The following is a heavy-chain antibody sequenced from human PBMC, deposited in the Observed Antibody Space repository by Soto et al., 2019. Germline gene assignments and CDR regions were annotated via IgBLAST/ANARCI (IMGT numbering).Heavy chain of an antibody. CDR3: ATFKSIAVAGTSYYYGMDV. J-gene: IGHJ6*02. D-gene: IGHD6-19*01. CDR1: GYTLTELS. Sequence: PSVKVSCKVSGYTLTELSMHWVRQAPGKGLEWMGGFDPEDGETIYAQKFQGRVTMTEDTSTDTAYMELSSLRSEDTAVYYCATFKSIAVAGTSYYYGMDVWGQGTTVTVSS. CDR2: FDPEDGET. V-gene: IGHV1-24*01.